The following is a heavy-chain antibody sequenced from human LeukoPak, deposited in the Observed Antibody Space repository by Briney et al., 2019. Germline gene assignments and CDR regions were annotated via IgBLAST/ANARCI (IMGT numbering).Heavy chain of an antibody. V-gene: IGHV3-48*02. CDR2: MTTSGNTI. CDR1: GITFSGYS. CDR3: AIVGGDTAITMYFAY. Sequence: PGGSLRLSCVVSGITFSGYSMIWVRQAPGKGLEWLSFMTTSGNTIFYAESVKDRFTISRDTAKKSLYLPMNSLTDEDTAVYYGAIVGGDTAITMYFAYWGQGTLVTVTS. D-gene: IGHD3-9*01. J-gene: IGHJ4*02.